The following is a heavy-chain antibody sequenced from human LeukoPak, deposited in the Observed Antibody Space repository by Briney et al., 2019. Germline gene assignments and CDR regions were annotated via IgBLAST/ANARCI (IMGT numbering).Heavy chain of an antibody. D-gene: IGHD2-2*01. CDR2: IYSGGST. J-gene: IGHJ4*02. V-gene: IGHV3-53*01. Sequence: GGSLRLSCAASGFTVSSNYMSWVRQAPGKGLEWVSIIYSGGSTYYADSVKGRFTISRDNSKNTLYLQMNSLRAEDAAVYYCAKDQVDVGFDYWGQGTLVTVSS. CDR3: AKDQVDVGFDY. CDR1: GFTVSSNY.